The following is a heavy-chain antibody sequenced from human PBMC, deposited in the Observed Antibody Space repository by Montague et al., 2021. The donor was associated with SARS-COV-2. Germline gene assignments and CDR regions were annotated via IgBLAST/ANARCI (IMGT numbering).Heavy chain of an antibody. CDR3: ARGDGLGPYTGYAFDI. CDR1: GDSVAVDRVS. J-gene: IGHJ3*02. CDR2: TYYRSRWFD. Sequence: CAISGDSVAVDRVSWNENRQAPSNGKESQGGTYYRSRWFDHYEVSMKGRISIKADTYKNQFSLQLDSVTPEDTAVYYCARGDGLGPYTGYAFDIWGQGTLVTVSS. V-gene: IGHV6-1*01. D-gene: IGHD3-16*01.